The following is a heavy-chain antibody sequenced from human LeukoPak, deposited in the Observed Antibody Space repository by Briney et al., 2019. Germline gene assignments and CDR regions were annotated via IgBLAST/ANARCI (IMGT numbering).Heavy chain of an antibody. J-gene: IGHJ4*02. CDR1: GFTFSDHY. V-gene: IGHV3-72*01. D-gene: IGHD3-10*01. CDR3: ARGGGRSYYLDY. CDR2: TRNKANGYTT. Sequence: PGGFLRLSCAASGFTFSDHYMDWVRQAPGKGLEWVGRTRNKANGYTTEYAASVKGRFTISRDDSKSSLYLQMNSLKTEDTAVYYCARGGGRSYYLDYWGQGTLVTVSS.